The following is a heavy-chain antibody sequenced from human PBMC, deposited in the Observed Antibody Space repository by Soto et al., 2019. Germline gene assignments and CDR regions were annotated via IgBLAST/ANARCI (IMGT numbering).Heavy chain of an antibody. CDR3: ARDRGVATTHYYGMDV. D-gene: IGHD5-12*01. V-gene: IGHV3-30-3*01. CDR2: ISYDGSNK. J-gene: IGHJ6*02. CDR1: GFTFSSYA. Sequence: GGSLRLSCAASGFTFSSYAMHWVRQAPGKGLEWVAVISYDGSNKYYADSVKGRFTISRDNSKNTLYLQMNSLRAEDTAVYYCARDRGVATTHYYGMDVWGQGTTVTVSS.